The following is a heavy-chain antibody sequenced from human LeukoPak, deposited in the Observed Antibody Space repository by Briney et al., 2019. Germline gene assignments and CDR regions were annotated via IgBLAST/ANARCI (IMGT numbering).Heavy chain of an antibody. V-gene: IGHV4-34*01. CDR2: INHSGST. Sequence: SETLSLTCAVYGGSFSGYYWSWIRQPPGKGLEWIGEINHSGSTNYNPSLKSRVTISVDTSKNQFSLKLSSVTAADTAVYYCARQRLGYRSSTSCPSRYYYYGMDVWGQGTTVTVSS. J-gene: IGHJ6*02. CDR1: GGSFSGYY. D-gene: IGHD2-2*01. CDR3: ARQRLGYRSSTSCPSRYYYYGMDV.